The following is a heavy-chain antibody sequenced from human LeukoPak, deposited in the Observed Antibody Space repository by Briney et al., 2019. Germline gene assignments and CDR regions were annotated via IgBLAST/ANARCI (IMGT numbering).Heavy chain of an antibody. CDR2: ISAYNGNT. D-gene: IGHD6-19*01. CDR3: AGEGWYYDSSLYYYGMDV. Sequence: ASVKVSCKASGYTFTSYGISWVRQAPGQGLEWMGWISAYNGNTNYAQKVQGRVTMTTDTSTSTAYMELRSLRSDDTAVYYCAGEGWYYDSSLYYYGMDVWGQGTTVTVSS. V-gene: IGHV1-18*01. J-gene: IGHJ6*02. CDR1: GYTFTSYG.